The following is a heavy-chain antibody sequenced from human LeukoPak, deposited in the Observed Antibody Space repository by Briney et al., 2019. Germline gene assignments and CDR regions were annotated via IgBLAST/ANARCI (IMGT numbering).Heavy chain of an antibody. J-gene: IGHJ3*02. V-gene: IGHV4-61*02. CDR2: IYTSGSA. D-gene: IGHD3-3*01. Sequence: SETLSLTCTVSGGSISSGSYYWSWIRQPAGKGLEWIGRIYTSGSANYNPSLKSRVTISVDTSKNQFSLKLSSVTAADTAVYYCARDTIFDIWGQGTMVTVSS. CDR1: GGSISSGSYY. CDR3: ARDTIFDI.